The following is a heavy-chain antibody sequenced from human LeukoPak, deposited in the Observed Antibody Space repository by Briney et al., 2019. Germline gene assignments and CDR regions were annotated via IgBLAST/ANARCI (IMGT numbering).Heavy chain of an antibody. Sequence: GASVKVSCKASGYTFTSYYMHWVRQAPGQGLEWMGGIIPIFGTANYAQKFQGRVTITADESTSTAYMELSSLRSDDTAVYYCARGSTWYFDLWGRGTLVTVSS. D-gene: IGHD2/OR15-2a*01. J-gene: IGHJ2*01. CDR1: GYTFTSYY. V-gene: IGHV1-69*13. CDR3: ARGSTWYFDL. CDR2: IIPIFGTA.